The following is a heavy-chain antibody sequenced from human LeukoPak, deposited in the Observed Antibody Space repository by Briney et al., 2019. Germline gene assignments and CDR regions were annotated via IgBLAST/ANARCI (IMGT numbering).Heavy chain of an antibody. CDR2: ISSSSSYI. D-gene: IGHD3-10*01. CDR3: ARAAMVRGVMAFDY. Sequence: GGSLRLSCAASGFTFSSYSMNWVRQAPGKGLEWVSSISSSSSYIYYADSVKGRYTISRDNAKNSLYLQMNSLRAEDTAVYYCARAAMVRGVMAFDYWGQGTLVTVSS. CDR1: GFTFSSYS. J-gene: IGHJ4*02. V-gene: IGHV3-21*01.